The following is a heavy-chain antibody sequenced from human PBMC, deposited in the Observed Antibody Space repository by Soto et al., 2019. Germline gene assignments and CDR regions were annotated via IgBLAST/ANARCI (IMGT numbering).Heavy chain of an antibody. CDR2: ISSSSSTI. J-gene: IGHJ4*02. Sequence: EVQLVESGGGLVQPGGSLRLAGTASVFTFSSYGMNWVRQAPGQGMDWDSSISSSSSTIYYAGSVRGRFTSPRDNAKNSLYLQMHGLRDEYTAVYYCVRAISVAGGHFDYWGQGTLGTVSS. V-gene: IGHV3-48*02. CDR1: VFTFSSYG. D-gene: IGHD6-19*01. CDR3: VRAISVAGGHFDY.